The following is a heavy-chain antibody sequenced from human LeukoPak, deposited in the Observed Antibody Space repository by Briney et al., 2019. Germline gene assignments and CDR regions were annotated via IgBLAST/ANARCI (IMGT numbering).Heavy chain of an antibody. CDR1: GGSISSYY. V-gene: IGHV4-59*01. CDR3: ARLHHQASLYYFDY. J-gene: IGHJ4*02. D-gene: IGHD3-16*02. Sequence: SETLSLTCTVSGGSISSYYWSWIRQPPGKGLGWIGYIYYSGSTNYNPSLKSRVTISVDTSKNQFSLKLSSVTAADTAVYYCARLHHQASLYYFDYWGQGTLVTVSS. CDR2: IYYSGST.